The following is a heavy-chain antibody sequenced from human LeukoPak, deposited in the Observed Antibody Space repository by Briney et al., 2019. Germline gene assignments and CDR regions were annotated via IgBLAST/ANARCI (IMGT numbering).Heavy chain of an antibody. V-gene: IGHV3-48*04. J-gene: IGHJ4*02. CDR3: ARRAGPGRELDY. CDR2: IDSTSNTI. D-gene: IGHD2-15*01. CDR1: GFTFSSYN. Sequence: GGSLRLSCAASGFTFSSYNMNWVRQAPGKGLQWISYIDSTSNTIYYADSVKGRFTISRDNAKNSLYLQMNSLRADDTAVYYCARRAGPGRELDYWGQGTLVTVSS.